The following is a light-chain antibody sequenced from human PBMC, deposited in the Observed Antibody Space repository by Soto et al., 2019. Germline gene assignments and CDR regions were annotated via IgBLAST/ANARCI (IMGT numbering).Light chain of an antibody. V-gene: IGKV1-5*03. J-gene: IGKJ1*01. CDR2: KAS. CDR1: QTIRSC. CDR3: QHYNSYSEA. Sequence: DIQMTQSPSTLLGPEGDRVPIPSGAGQTIRSCLAWYQQKPGKAPKLLIYKASTLKSGVPSRFSGSGSGTEFTLTISSLQPDDFATYYCQHYNSYSEAFGQGTKVELK.